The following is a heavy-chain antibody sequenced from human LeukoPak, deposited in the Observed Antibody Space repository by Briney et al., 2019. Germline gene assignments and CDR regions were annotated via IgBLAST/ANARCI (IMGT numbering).Heavy chain of an antibody. CDR1: GGSISSYY. CDR2: IYYSGST. CDR3: ARVGSTNWFDP. V-gene: IGHV4-59*12. D-gene: IGHD3-10*01. J-gene: IGHJ5*02. Sequence: PSETLSLTCTVSGGSISSYYWSWIRQPPGKGLEWIGYIYYSGSTYYNPSLKSRVTISVDPSKNQFSLKLSSVTAADPAVYYCARVGSTNWFDPWGQGTLVTVSS.